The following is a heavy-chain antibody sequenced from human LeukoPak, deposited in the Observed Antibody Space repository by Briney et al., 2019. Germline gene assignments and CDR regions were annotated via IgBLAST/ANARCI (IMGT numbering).Heavy chain of an antibody. CDR2: ISLDGKNE. D-gene: IGHD6-19*01. Sequence: PGRSLRLSCVASGLSFTTKAMHWVRQAPGEGLKWMSYISLDGKNESYADSVRGRFTISRDNSRNTVYLQMNSLRPEDTAVYYCAAHLGSGWHLDYWGQGIRVTVSP. J-gene: IGHJ4*02. CDR1: GLSFTTKA. V-gene: IGHV3-30*04. CDR3: AAHLGSGWHLDY.